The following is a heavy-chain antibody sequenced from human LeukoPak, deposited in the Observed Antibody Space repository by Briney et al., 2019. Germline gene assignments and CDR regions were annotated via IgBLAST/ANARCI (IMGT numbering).Heavy chain of an antibody. CDR1: GGSFSTYY. CDR2: INHSGST. J-gene: IGHJ5*02. CDR3: ARDRDIVVDRGWFDL. D-gene: IGHD2-15*01. V-gene: IGHV4-34*01. Sequence: SETLSLTCAVYGGSFSTYYWSWVRQPPGKGLEWIGEINHSGSTNYNPSLKSRVTISVDTSKNQFSLKLSSVTAADTAVYYCARDRDIVVDRGWFDLWGQGTLVTVSS.